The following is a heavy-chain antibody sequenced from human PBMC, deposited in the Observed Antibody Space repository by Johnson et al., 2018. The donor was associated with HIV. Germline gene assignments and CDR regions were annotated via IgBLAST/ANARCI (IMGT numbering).Heavy chain of an antibody. D-gene: IGHD2-15*01. CDR2: ISGSGGTT. V-gene: IGHV3-23*04. J-gene: IGHJ3*02. Sequence: VQLVESGGGLVQPGGSLRLSCAASGFAFSSYAMSWVRQAPGKGLEWVSCISGSGGTTYYAYSVKGRFTISRDNAKNTLYLQMNNLRAEDTAVYFCARQYSGSRGAFDIWGQGTMVTVSS. CDR1: GFAFSSYA. CDR3: ARQYSGSRGAFDI.